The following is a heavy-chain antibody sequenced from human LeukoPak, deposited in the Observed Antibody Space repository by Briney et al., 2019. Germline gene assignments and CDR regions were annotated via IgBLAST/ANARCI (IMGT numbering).Heavy chain of an antibody. Sequence: GGSLRLSCAASGFTFSSYWMHWVRQAPGKGLVWVSRINSDGSSTSYADSVKGRFTISRDNAKNTLYLQMNSLRAEDTAVYYCAGKRGYKGSHWFDPWGQGTLVTVSS. CDR2: INSDGSST. V-gene: IGHV3-74*01. CDR3: AGKRGYKGSHWFDP. J-gene: IGHJ5*02. D-gene: IGHD5-18*01. CDR1: GFTFSSYW.